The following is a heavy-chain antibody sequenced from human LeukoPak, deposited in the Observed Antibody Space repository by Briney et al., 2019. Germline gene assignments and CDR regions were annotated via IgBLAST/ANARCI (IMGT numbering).Heavy chain of an antibody. D-gene: IGHD3-22*01. Sequence: GGSLRLSCAASGFSFSLFWLTWVRQAPGKGLEWVANIQQDGSKKYYVDSVKGRFTISRDNAQNSLYLQMNSLRAEDTAVYYCAREKLSFFDSSGYFDYWGQGTLVTVSS. CDR2: IQQDGSKK. CDR1: GFSFSLFW. CDR3: AREKLSFFDSSGYFDY. V-gene: IGHV3-7*01. J-gene: IGHJ4*02.